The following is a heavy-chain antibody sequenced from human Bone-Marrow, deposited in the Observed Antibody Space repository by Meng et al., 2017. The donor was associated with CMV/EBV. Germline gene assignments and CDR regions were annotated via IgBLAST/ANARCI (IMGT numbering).Heavy chain of an antibody. V-gene: IGHV1-2*02. D-gene: IGHD7-27*01. CDR3: ARVAVTGTLYYYYGMDV. J-gene: IGHJ6*02. CDR2: INPNSGGT. CDR1: GYTFTDYY. Sequence: ASVKVSCKASGYTFTDYYMHWVRQAPGQGLEWMGWINPNSGGTNYAQKFQGRVTMTRDTSISTAYMELSRLRSDDTAVYYCARVAVTGTLYYYYGMDVWGQGTTVTVSS.